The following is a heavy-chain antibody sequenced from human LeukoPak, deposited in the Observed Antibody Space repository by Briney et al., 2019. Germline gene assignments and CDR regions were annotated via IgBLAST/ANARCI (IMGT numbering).Heavy chain of an antibody. D-gene: IGHD6-13*01. CDR1: GGSVSSGSYY. J-gene: IGHJ4*02. V-gene: IGHV4-61*01. CDR2: IYYSGST. Sequence: SETLSLTCTVSGGSVSSGSYYWSWIRQPPGKGLEWIGCIYYSGSTNYNSSLKSRVTISVDTSKNQFSLKLSSVTAADTAVYYCARDFSSSWYAFDYWGQGILVTVSS. CDR3: ARDFSSSWYAFDY.